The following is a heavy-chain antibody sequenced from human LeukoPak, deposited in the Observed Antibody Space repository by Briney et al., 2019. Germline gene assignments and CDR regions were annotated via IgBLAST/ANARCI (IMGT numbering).Heavy chain of an antibody. CDR3: AKVRPPPGSGWYGGDDS. D-gene: IGHD6-19*01. V-gene: IGHV3-23*01. J-gene: IGHJ4*02. CDR1: EFTFSAYR. CDR2: IKISGYA. Sequence: PGGSLRLSCAASEFTFSAYRMHWVRQAPGKGLEWVSSIKISGYADYADSVKGRFTISRDNSKNTLYLQMNSLRVEDTAVYYCAKVRPPPGSGWYGGDDSWGQGTLVTVSS.